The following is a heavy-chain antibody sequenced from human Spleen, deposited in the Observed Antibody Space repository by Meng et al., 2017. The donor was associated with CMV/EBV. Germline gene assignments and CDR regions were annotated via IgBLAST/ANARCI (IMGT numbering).Heavy chain of an antibody. D-gene: IGHD4-11*01. J-gene: IGHJ4*02. CDR3: AKGYSNYRV. CDR1: GGSIKNYY. Sequence: SETLSLTCTVSGGSIKNYYWTWIRQPPGKGLEWIGYVYFIGNTNYNPSLKSRVTILVDTSKNQLSLRLSSVTAADTAVYYCAKGYSNYRVWGQGTLVTVSS. V-gene: IGHV4-59*03. CDR2: VYFIGNT.